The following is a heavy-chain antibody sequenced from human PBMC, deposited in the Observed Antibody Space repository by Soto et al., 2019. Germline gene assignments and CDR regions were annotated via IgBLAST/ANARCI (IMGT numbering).Heavy chain of an antibody. CDR2: TSNGGNT. D-gene: IGHD2-15*01. V-gene: IGHV3-23*01. CDR1: GFPFSTYA. Sequence: EVQLLESGGGLVQRGGSLRLSCEASGFPFSTYAMTWVRQVPGKGLEWVSTTSNGGNTEFAESVRGRFTVFRDNSKNTIYLQMSSLRAEDSAIYFCARDFRPGLIVPTKSGFDPWGQGTLVTVSS. CDR3: ARDFRPGLIVPTKSGFDP. J-gene: IGHJ5*02.